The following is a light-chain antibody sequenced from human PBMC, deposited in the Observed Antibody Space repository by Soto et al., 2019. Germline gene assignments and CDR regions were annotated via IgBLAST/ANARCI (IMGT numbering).Light chain of an antibody. Sequence: EIVLTQSPATLSLSPGERATLSCRASQSVSSYLAWYQQKPGQAPRLLIYDASNRATGIPARSSGSGSGTDFTITISSLAPEDFAVYYCQQRSNWPPGYTFGQGTKLEIK. CDR1: QSVSSY. J-gene: IGKJ2*01. CDR2: DAS. CDR3: QQRSNWPPGYT. V-gene: IGKV3-11*01.